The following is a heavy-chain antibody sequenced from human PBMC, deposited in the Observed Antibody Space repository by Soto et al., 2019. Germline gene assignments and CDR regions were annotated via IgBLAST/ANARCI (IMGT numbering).Heavy chain of an antibody. Sequence: GESLKISCKGSGYSFAGYWITWVRQKPVKGLEWMGRIDPSDSQTYYSPSFRGHVTISVTKSITTVFLQWSSLRASDTAMYYCARQIYDSDTGPNFQYYFDSWGQGTPVTVSS. J-gene: IGHJ4*02. D-gene: IGHD3-22*01. V-gene: IGHV5-10-1*01. CDR1: GYSFAGYW. CDR3: ARQIYDSDTGPNFQYYFDS. CDR2: IDPSDSQT.